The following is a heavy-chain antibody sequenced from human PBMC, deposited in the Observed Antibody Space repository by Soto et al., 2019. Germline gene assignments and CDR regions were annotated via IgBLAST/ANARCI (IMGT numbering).Heavy chain of an antibody. CDR2: IIPILGIA. D-gene: IGHD6-6*01. J-gene: IGHJ6*03. CDR3: ASPTEYSSSSGYYYYMDV. V-gene: IGHV1-69*02. CDR1: GGTFSSYT. Sequence: GASVKVSCKASGGTFSSYTISWVRQAPGQGLEWMGRIIPILGIANYAQKFQGRVTITADKSTSTAYMELSSLRSEDTAVYYCASPTEYSSSSGYYYYMDVWGKGTTVTVSS.